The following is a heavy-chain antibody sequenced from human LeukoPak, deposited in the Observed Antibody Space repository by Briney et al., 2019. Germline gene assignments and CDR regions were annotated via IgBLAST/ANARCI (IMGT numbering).Heavy chain of an antibody. V-gene: IGHV4-59*12. D-gene: IGHD1-14*01. CDR1: GGSISSYY. CDR2: IYYSGST. Sequence: SETLSLTCTVSGGSISSYYWSWIRQPPGKGLEWIGYIYYSGSTNYNPSLKSRVTISVDTSKNQFSLKLSSVTAADTAVYYCARGTLSGNRSAFDYWGQGTLVTVSS. J-gene: IGHJ4*02. CDR3: ARGTLSGNRSAFDY.